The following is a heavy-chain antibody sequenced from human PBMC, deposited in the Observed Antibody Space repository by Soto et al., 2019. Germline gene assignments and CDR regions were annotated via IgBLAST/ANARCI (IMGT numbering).Heavy chain of an antibody. CDR3: ARGRTWYSSGWYHFGEYFQH. J-gene: IGHJ1*01. Sequence: GGSLRLSCAASGFTFSSYAMHWVRQAPGKGLEWVAVISYDGSNKYYADSVKGRFTISRDNSKNTLYLQMNSLRAEDTAVYYCARGRTWYSSGWYHFGEYFQHWGQGTLVTVSP. D-gene: IGHD6-19*01. CDR2: ISYDGSNK. CDR1: GFTFSSYA. V-gene: IGHV3-30-3*01.